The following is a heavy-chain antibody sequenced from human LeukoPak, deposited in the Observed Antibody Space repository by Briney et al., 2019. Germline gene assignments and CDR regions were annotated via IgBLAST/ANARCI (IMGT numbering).Heavy chain of an antibody. CDR2: IGGSFNDI. CDR1: GFTFSSYS. CDR3: ARDGGGWFIDY. V-gene: IGHV3-48*01. Sequence: PGGSLRLFCAASGFTFSSYSMNWVRQAPGKGLEWVSYIGGSFNDIQYADSVKGRFTISRDNAKNSLYLQMNSLRAEDTAVYYCARDGGGWFIDYWGQGTLVTVSA. J-gene: IGHJ4*02. D-gene: IGHD6-19*01.